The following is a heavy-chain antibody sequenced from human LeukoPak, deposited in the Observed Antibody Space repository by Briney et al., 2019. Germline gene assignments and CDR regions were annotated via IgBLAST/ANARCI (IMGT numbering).Heavy chain of an antibody. CDR2: INHSGST. D-gene: IGHD3-22*01. CDR1: GGSFSGYY. Sequence: SETLSLTCAVYGGSFSGYYWSWIRQPPGKGLEWIGEINHSGSTNYNSSLKSRVTISVDTSKNQFSLKLSSVTAADTAVYYCARDYYDSSGYDWGQGTLVTVSS. J-gene: IGHJ4*02. V-gene: IGHV4-34*01. CDR3: ARDYYDSSGYD.